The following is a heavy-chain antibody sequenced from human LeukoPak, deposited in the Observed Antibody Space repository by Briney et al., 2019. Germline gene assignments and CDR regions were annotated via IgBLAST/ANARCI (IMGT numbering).Heavy chain of an antibody. CDR2: ISYSGST. D-gene: IGHD4-17*01. Sequence: SETLSLTCTVSGGSISPYYWSWIRQPPGKGREWIGYISYSGSTSFNPSLKSRVTISVDTSTNQFSLALSSVTAADTAVYYCARAGSYRLTTTLWGQGTLVTVSS. J-gene: IGHJ4*02. V-gene: IGHV4-59*01. CDR3: ARAGSYRLTTTL. CDR1: GGSISPYY.